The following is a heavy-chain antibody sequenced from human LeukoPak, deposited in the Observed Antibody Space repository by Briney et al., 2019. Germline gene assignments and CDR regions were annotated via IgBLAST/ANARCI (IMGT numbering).Heavy chain of an antibody. Sequence: ASVKVSCKASGYTFTGYYMHWVRQAPGQGLEWMGRINPNSGGTNYAQKFQGRVTMTRDTSISTAYMELSRLRSDDTAVYYCARGDYGDSTWDYWGQGTLVTVPS. CDR1: GYTFTGYY. CDR2: INPNSGGT. J-gene: IGHJ4*02. V-gene: IGHV1-2*06. CDR3: ARGDYGDSTWDY. D-gene: IGHD4-17*01.